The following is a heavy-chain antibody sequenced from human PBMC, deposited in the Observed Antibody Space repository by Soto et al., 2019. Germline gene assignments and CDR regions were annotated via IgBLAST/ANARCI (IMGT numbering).Heavy chain of an antibody. CDR2: ISGSGGST. D-gene: IGHD6-6*01. CDR3: AKRGPAARLEDY. V-gene: IGHV3-23*01. CDR1: GFTFSSYA. Sequence: EVQLLESGGGLVQPGGSLRLSCVASGFTFSSYAMSWVRQAPGKGLEWVSAISGSGGSTYSADSVKGRFTISRDNSKNTLYLQMNSLRAEDTAVYYCAKRGPAARLEDYWGQGTLVTVSS. J-gene: IGHJ4*02.